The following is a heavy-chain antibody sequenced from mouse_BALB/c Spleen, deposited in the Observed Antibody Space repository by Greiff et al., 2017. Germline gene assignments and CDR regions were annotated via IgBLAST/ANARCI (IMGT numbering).Heavy chain of an antibody. V-gene: IGHV1-54*01. CDR3: ARRGTTATGYFDV. D-gene: IGHD1-2*01. J-gene: IGHJ1*01. Sequence: QVQLQQSGAELVRPGTSVKVSCKASGYAFTNYLIEWVKQRPGQGLEWIGVINPGSGGTNYNEKFKGKATLTADKSSSTAYMQLSSLTSDDSAIYFCARRGTTATGYFDVWGAGTTVTVSS. CDR1: GYAFTNYL. CDR2: INPGSGGT.